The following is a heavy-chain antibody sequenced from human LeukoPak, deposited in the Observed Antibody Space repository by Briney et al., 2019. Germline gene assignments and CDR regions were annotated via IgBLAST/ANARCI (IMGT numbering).Heavy chain of an antibody. CDR2: VISIFGTA. J-gene: IGHJ4*02. D-gene: IGHD3-22*01. CDR1: GGTFISYA. V-gene: IGHV1-69*13. CDR3: ARDYYDSSGYYPNLYYFDY. Sequence: SVKVSCKASGGTFISYAISWVRQAPGQGLEWMGGVISIFGTANYAQKFQGRVTITADESTSTAYMELSSLRSEDTAVYYCARDYYDSSGYYPNLYYFDYWGQGTLVTVSS.